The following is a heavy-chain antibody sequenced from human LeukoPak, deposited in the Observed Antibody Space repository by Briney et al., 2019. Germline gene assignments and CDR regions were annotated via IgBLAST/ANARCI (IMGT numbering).Heavy chain of an antibody. CDR2: IFYSGSA. CDR1: GGSISSGDYY. D-gene: IGHD5-12*01. V-gene: IGHV4-39*01. J-gene: IGHJ4*02. CDR3: ARHRNSGVATSYYFDN. Sequence: PSETLSLTCTVSGGSISSGDYYWVWIRQPPGKGLEWIGSIFYSGSAYYNPSLKSRLTMYVDTAKDQFSLKLSSATAADAAVYYCARHRNSGVATSYYFDNWGQGTLVTVSS.